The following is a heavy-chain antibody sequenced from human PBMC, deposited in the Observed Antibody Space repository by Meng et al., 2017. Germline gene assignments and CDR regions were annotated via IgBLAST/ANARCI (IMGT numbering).Heavy chain of an antibody. CDR2: IYYSGST. CDR3: ARGGGKYCSSTGCYWVYFDY. J-gene: IGHJ4*02. D-gene: IGHD2-2*01. CDR1: GGSISSYY. V-gene: IGHV4-59*01. Sequence: GSLRLSCTVSGGSISSYYWSWIRQPPGKGLEWIGYIYYSGSTNYNPSLKSRVTISVDTSKNQFSLKLSSVTAADTAVYYCARGGGKYCSSTGCYWVYFDYWGQGTLVTVSS.